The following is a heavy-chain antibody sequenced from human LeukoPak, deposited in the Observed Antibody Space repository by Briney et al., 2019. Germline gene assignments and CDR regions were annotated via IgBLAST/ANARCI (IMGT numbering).Heavy chain of an antibody. V-gene: IGHV4-34*01. J-gene: IGHJ3*02. Sequence: SETPSLTCAVYGGSFSGYYWSWIRQPPGKGLEWIGEINHSGSTNYNPSLKSRVTISVDTSKNQFSLKLSSVTAADTAVYYCARPSRSSGYYVGWAFDIWGQGTMVTVSS. CDR1: GGSFSGYY. CDR2: INHSGST. D-gene: IGHD3-22*01. CDR3: ARPSRSSGYYVGWAFDI.